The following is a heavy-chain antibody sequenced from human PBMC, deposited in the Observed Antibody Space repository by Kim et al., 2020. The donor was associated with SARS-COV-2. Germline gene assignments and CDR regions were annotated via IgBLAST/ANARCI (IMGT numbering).Heavy chain of an antibody. CDR3: ARDRTPWGDGIDV. CDR1: GGSISSGTYY. CDR2: IYHSGNS. V-gene: IGHV4-31*03. J-gene: IGHJ6*02. Sequence: SETLSLTCTXSGGSISSGTYYWSWIRQHPGKGLEWIGYIYHSGNSYYNPSLKSRVSMSVDTSKNQFFLKMTSVTAADTAIYYCARDRTPWGDGIDVWGQGTTVTVSS. D-gene: IGHD7-27*01.